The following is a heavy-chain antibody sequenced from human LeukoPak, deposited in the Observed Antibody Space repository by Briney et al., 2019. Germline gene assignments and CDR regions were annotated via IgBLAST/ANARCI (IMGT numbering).Heavy chain of an antibody. J-gene: IGHJ5*02. Sequence: SETLSLTCTVSGGSISSSSYYWSWIRQPAGKGLEWIGRIYTSGSTNYNPSLKSRVTISVDTSKNQFSLKLSSVTAADTAVYYCARQVGALDPWGQGTLVTVSS. CDR2: IYTSGST. D-gene: IGHD1-26*01. CDR1: GGSISSSSYY. V-gene: IGHV4-61*02. CDR3: ARQVGALDP.